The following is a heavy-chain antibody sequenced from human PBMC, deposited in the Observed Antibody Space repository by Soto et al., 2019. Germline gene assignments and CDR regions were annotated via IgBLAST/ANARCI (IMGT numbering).Heavy chain of an antibody. J-gene: IGHJ5*02. CDR1: GFTFSSYG. V-gene: IGHV3-33*01. Sequence: GGSLRLSCAASGFTFSSYGMHWVRQAPGKGLEWVAVIWYDGSNKYYADSVKGRFTISRDNSKNTLYLQMNSLRAEDTAVYYCARDRGSGWPANWFDPWGQGTLVTVSS. D-gene: IGHD6-19*01. CDR2: IWYDGSNK. CDR3: ARDRGSGWPANWFDP.